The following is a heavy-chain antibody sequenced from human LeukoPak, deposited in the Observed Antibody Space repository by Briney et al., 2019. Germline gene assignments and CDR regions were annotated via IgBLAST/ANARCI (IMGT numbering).Heavy chain of an antibody. CDR1: GFTFSSYA. V-gene: IGHV3-23*01. Sequence: GGSLRLSCAASGFTFSSYAMSWARQAPGKGLEWVSAISGSGGSTYYADSVKGRFTISRDNSKNTLYLQMNSLRAEDTAVYYCATTTPFGVVIIDYYYGMDVWGQGTTVTVSS. J-gene: IGHJ6*02. CDR2: ISGSGGST. D-gene: IGHD3-3*01. CDR3: ATTTPFGVVIIDYYYGMDV.